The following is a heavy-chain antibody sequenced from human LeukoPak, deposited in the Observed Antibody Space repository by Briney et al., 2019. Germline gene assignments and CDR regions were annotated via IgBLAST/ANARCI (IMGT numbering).Heavy chain of an antibody. CDR3: ARGGSSRFPFLDY. J-gene: IGHJ4*02. CDR1: GGSISSGDYY. D-gene: IGHD6-13*01. Sequence: PSETLSLTCTVSGGSISSGDYYWSWIRQPPGKGLEWIGYIYYSGSTCYNPSLKSRVTISVDTSKNQFSLKLSSVTAADTAVYYCARGGSSRFPFLDYWGQGTLVTVSS. V-gene: IGHV4-30-4*08. CDR2: IYYSGST.